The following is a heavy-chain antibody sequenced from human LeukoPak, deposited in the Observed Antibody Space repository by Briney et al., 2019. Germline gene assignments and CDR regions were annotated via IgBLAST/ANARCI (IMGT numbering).Heavy chain of an antibody. D-gene: IGHD3-9*01. CDR2: ISSSSSYT. V-gene: IGHV3-11*06. Sequence: PGGSLRLSCAASGFTFRDYYMSWIRQAPGKGLEWVSYISSSSSYTNYADSVKGRFTISRDNAKNSLYLQMNSLRAEDTAVYYCARSRGAYYDILTGYFYFDYWGQGTLVTVSS. J-gene: IGHJ4*02. CDR1: GFTFRDYY. CDR3: ARSRGAYYDILTGYFYFDY.